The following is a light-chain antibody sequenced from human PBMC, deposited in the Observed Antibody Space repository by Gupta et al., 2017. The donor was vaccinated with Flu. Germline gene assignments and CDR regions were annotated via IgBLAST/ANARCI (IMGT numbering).Light chain of an antibody. V-gene: IGLV3-1*01. Sequence: SITGAGDKVGDKYASCYQQTPAQSPMLVIYQDSKRPSGIPERFSGSNSGNTATLTISGTQAMDEADYYCQAWDSSTSFVFGTGTKVTVL. J-gene: IGLJ1*01. CDR3: QAWDSSTSFV. CDR2: QDS. CDR1: KVGDKY.